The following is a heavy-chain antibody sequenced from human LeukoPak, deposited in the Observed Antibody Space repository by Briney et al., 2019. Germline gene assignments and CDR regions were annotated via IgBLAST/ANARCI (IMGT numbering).Heavy chain of an antibody. CDR3: ARDMRGYCSSTSCPYYYYYYMDV. J-gene: IGHJ6*03. V-gene: IGHV4-61*02. CDR2: IYTSGST. CDR1: GGSISSGSYY. D-gene: IGHD2-2*01. Sequence: SETLSLTCTVSGGSISSGSYYWSWIRQPAGKGLEWIGRIYTSGSTNYNPSLKSRVTISVDTSKNQFSLKLSSVTAADTAVYYCARDMRGYCSSTSCPYYYYYYMDVWGKGTTVTVSS.